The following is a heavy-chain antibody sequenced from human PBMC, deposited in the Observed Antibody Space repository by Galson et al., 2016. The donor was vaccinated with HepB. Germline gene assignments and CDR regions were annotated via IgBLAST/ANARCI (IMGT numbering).Heavy chain of an antibody. J-gene: IGHJ4*02. V-gene: IGHV1-46*01. CDR3: ARGGYYDSSGSLRY. CDR1: GGTFSSYA. D-gene: IGHD3-22*01. CDR2: INPSGGST. Sequence: SVKVSCKASGGTFSSYAISWVRQAPGQGLEWMGVINPSGGSTKDTQKFQGRVTMTRDTSTTTVYMELSSLRSEDTAVYFCARGGYYDSSGSLRYWGQGTLVIVSS.